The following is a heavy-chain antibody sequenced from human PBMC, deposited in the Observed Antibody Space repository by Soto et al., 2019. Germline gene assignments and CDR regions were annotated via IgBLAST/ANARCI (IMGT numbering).Heavy chain of an antibody. CDR2: ISSSSYYI. V-gene: IGHV3-21*06. CDR1: GLSFSTHS. J-gene: IGHJ6*02. CDR3: ARNRDPSSKTHGMDV. Sequence: GGSLRLSCTPSGLSFSTHSMNWVRQAPGKGLEWVSSISSSSYYIYYADSVKGRFTISRDNAKDTLFLQMNSLRADDTALYYCARNRDPSSKTHGMDVWGQGTTVTVSS.